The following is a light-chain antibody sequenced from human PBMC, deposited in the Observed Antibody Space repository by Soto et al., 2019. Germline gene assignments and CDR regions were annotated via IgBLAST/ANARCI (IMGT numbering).Light chain of an antibody. CDR3: QKYNSDPLT. J-gene: IGKJ4*01. V-gene: IGKV1-27*01. CDR2: TAS. CDR1: QGISNS. Sequence: DIQMTQSPSSLSAYVGDRVTITCRASQGISNSLAWYQQKPGKVPKLLIYTASTLQSGVPSRFSGRGFGTDFNLTITSLQPEDVATYYCQKYNSDPLTFGGGTNEEIK.